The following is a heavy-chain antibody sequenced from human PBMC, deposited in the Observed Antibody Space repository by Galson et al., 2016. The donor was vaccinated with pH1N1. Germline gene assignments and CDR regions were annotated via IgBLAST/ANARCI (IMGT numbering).Heavy chain of an antibody. J-gene: IGHJ3*02. V-gene: IGHV3-23*01. CDR2: ISGSGGST. CDR3: AKTLTHDEIYDAFDI. Sequence: SLRLSCAASGFTFSSYAMRWVRQAPGKGLEWVSAISGSGGSTYYADSVKGRFTISRDNSKNTLYLQMNSLRAVDTAVYYCAKTLTHDEIYDAFDIWGQGTMVTVSS. CDR1: GFTFSSYA. D-gene: IGHD2/OR15-2a*01.